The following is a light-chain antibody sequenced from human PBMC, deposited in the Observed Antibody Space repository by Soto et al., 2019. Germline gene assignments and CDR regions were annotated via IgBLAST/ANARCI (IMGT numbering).Light chain of an antibody. CDR2: VGTGGIVG. Sequence: QSVLTQPPSASASLGASVTLTCTLSSGYSNYKVDWYQQRPGKGPRFVMRVGTGGIVGSKGDGIPDRFSVLGSGLARYLTIKNIQEEDESDYHCGADHGSGSNFVFLFGGGTKVTVL. CDR3: GADHGSGSNFVFL. J-gene: IGLJ2*01. V-gene: IGLV9-49*03. CDR1: SGYSNYK.